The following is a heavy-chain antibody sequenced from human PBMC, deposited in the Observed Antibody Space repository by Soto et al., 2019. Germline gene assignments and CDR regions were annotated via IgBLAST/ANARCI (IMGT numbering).Heavy chain of an antibody. J-gene: IGHJ4*02. V-gene: IGHV3-33*08. CDR2: IWYDGSNK. CDR1: GLTFSNYG. D-gene: IGHD6-13*01. Sequence: GGSLRLSCVASGLTFSNYGMHWVRQAPGKGLEWGAVIWYDGSNKYYADPVKGRFTISRDNSKNTLYLQMNSLRAEDTAVYYCARSYIAAPRYYFDYWGQGPLVTVSS. CDR3: ARSYIAAPRYYFDY.